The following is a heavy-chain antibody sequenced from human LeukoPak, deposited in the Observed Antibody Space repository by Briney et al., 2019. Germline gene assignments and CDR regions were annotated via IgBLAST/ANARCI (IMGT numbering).Heavy chain of an antibody. CDR1: GFTFSSYW. J-gene: IGHJ4*02. CDR2: IKQDGSEK. Sequence: GGSLRLSCAASGFTFSSYWVSWVRQAPGKGLEWVANIKQDGSEKYYVDSVKGRFTISRDNAKNSLYLQMNSLRAEDTAVYYCARVYYSLVGAIYFDYWGQGTLVTVSS. V-gene: IGHV3-7*04. D-gene: IGHD1-26*01. CDR3: ARVYYSLVGAIYFDY.